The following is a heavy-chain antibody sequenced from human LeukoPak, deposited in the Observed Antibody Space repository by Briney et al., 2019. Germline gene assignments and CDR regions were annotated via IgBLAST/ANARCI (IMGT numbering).Heavy chain of an antibody. J-gene: IGHJ4*02. CDR3: ARDHFKVGYGDPVTLGGLGY. CDR2: ISYDGSNK. CDR1: GFTFSSYA. D-gene: IGHD4-17*01. Sequence: PGGSLRLSCAASGFTFSSYAMHWVRQAPGKGLGWVAVISYDGSNKYYADSVKGRFTISRDNSKNTLYLQMNSLRAEDTAVYYCARDHFKVGYGDPVTLGGLGYWGQGTLVTVSS. V-gene: IGHV3-30-3*01.